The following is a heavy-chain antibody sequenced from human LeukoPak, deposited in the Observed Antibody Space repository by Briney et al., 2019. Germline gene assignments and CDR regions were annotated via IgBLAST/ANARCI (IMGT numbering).Heavy chain of an antibody. Sequence: GGSLTLSCAPSGPTFSSYSMNWVRQAPREGMEWVSSISSSSSYIYHADSVKGRFPITRDNAKPSLYLQMNCLRAEDTAVFFCARAPPREYYDSSGYYVWGQGTLVTVSS. D-gene: IGHD3-22*01. CDR3: ARAPPREYYDSSGYYV. CDR2: ISSSSSYI. J-gene: IGHJ4*02. CDR1: GPTFSSYS. V-gene: IGHV3-21*01.